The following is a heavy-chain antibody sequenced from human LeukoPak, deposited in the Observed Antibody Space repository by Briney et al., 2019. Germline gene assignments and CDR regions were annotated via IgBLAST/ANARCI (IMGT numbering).Heavy chain of an antibody. V-gene: IGHV1-18*01. Sequence: ASVKVSCKASGYTFTSYGISWVRQAPGQGLEWMGWISAYNGNTNYAQKLQGRVTMTTDTSTSAAYMELRSLRSDDTAVYYCARDWGYYDSSGYYPQRTLDYWGQGTLVTVSS. CDR2: ISAYNGNT. CDR1: GYTFTSYG. CDR3: ARDWGYYDSSGYYPQRTLDY. J-gene: IGHJ4*02. D-gene: IGHD3-22*01.